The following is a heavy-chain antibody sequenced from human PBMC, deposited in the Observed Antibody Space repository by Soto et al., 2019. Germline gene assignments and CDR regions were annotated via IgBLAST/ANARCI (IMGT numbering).Heavy chain of an antibody. V-gene: IGHV4-34*01. Sequence: PSETLSLTGAVYGGSFSGYYWSWIRQPPGKGLEWIGEINHSGSTNYNPSLKSRVTISVDTSKNQFSLKLSSVTAADTAVYYCASFRYYYGSGSYFSYYYYYGMDVWGQGTTVTVSS. J-gene: IGHJ6*02. CDR2: INHSGST. D-gene: IGHD3-10*01. CDR3: ASFRYYYGSGSYFSYYYYYGMDV. CDR1: GGSFSGYY.